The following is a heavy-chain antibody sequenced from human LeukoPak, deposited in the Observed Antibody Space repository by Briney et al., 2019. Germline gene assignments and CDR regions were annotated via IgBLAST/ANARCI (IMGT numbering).Heavy chain of an antibody. D-gene: IGHD6-19*01. CDR3: AREKSVATPFDY. CDR1: GFTFSSYG. CDR2: IWYDGSNK. J-gene: IGHJ4*02. V-gene: IGHV3-33*01. Sequence: GGSLRLSCAASGFTFSSYGMHWVRQAPGKGLEGVAVIWYDGSNKYYADSVKGRFTISRDNSKNTLYLQMNSLRAEDTAVYYCAREKSVATPFDYWGQGTLVTVSS.